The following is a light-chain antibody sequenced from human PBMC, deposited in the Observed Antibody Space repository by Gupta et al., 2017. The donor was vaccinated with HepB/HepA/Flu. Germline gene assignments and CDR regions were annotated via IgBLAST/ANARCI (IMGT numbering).Light chain of an antibody. V-gene: IGKV3-15*01. Sequence: EIVMTQSPATLSMSTGDSATLSCSASQSVSSNLAWYQQKPGQAPRLLIYCAPTRATGIPARFSGSGSGTEFTLTISSLQSEDFAVYYCQQYNNWPPWTFGQGTKVEIK. CDR2: CAP. CDR3: QQYNNWPPWT. CDR1: QSVSSN. J-gene: IGKJ1*01.